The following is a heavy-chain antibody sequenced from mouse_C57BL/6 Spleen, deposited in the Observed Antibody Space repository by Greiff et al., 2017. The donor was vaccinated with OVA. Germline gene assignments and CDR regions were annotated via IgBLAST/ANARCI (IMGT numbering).Heavy chain of an antibody. D-gene: IGHD2-3*01. CDR1: GYAFTNYL. Sequence: VQLQQSGAELVRPGTSVKVSCKASGYAFTNYLIEWVKQRPGQGLEWIGVINPGSGGTNYNEKFKGKATLTADKSSSTAYMQLSSLTSEDSAVYFCARRGYYDGYSLGYFDYWGQGTTLTVSS. CDR2: INPGSGGT. V-gene: IGHV1-54*01. CDR3: ARRGYYDGYSLGYFDY. J-gene: IGHJ2*01.